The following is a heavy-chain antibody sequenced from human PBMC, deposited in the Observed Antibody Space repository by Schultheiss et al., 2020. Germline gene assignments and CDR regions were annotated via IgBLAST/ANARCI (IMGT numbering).Heavy chain of an antibody. D-gene: IGHD6-13*01. CDR1: GYTFTGYY. V-gene: IGHV1-2*06. J-gene: IGHJ1*01. CDR2: INPNSGGT. Sequence: ASVKVSCKASGYTFTGYYMHWVRQAPGQGLEWMGRINPNSGGTNYAQKFQGRVTMTRDTSISTAYMELSRLRSYDTAVYYCALYSSSFFGAEYFQHWGQGTVVTVSS. CDR3: ALYSSSFFGAEYFQH.